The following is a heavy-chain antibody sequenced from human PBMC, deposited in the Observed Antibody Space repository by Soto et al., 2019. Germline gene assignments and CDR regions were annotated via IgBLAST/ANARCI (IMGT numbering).Heavy chain of an antibody. CDR3: ARVAYGGNSVYYFDY. V-gene: IGHV4-61*01. CDR2: IYYSGST. D-gene: IGHD2-21*02. J-gene: IGHJ4*02. Sequence: SETLSLTCTVSGGSVSSGSYYWSWIRQPPGKGLEWIGYIYYSGSTNYNPPLKSRVTISVDTSKNQFSLKLSSVTAADTAVYYCARVAYGGNSVYYFDYWGQGTLVTVSS. CDR1: GGSVSSGSYY.